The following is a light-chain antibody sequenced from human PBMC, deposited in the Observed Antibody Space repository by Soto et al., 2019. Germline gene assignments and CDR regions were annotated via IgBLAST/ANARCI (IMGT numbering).Light chain of an antibody. CDR3: QQYKDTWT. CDR2: KAS. J-gene: IGKJ1*01. CDR1: QSISSW. V-gene: IGKV1-5*03. Sequence: DIQMTQSPSTLSASVGDRVTITCRASQSISSWLAWYQQKPGQAPKLLIYKASTLQSGVPSRFSGSGSGTEFTLAISSLQPDDSATYYCQQYKDTWTFGQGTKVEIK.